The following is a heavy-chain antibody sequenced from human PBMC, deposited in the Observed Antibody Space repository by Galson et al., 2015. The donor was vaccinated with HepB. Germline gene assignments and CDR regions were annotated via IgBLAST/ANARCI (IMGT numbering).Heavy chain of an antibody. CDR2: INHSGST. CDR3: ARRGRPKYYYDSSGYLP. D-gene: IGHD3-22*01. CDR1: GGSFSGYY. Sequence: ETLSLTCAVYGGSFSGYYWSWIRQPPGKGLEWIGEINHSGSTNYNPSLKSRVTISVDTSKNQFSLKLSSVTAADTAVYYCARRGRPKYYYDSSGYLPWGQGTLVTVSS. J-gene: IGHJ5*02. V-gene: IGHV4-34*01.